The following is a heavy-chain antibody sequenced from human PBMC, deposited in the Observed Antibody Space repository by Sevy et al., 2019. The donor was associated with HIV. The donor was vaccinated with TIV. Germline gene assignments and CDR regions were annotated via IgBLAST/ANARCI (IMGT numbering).Heavy chain of an antibody. D-gene: IGHD1-20*01. V-gene: IGHV3-23*01. CDR2: IYPNGDVT. J-gene: IGHJ4*02. CDR1: GFTFINYA. CDR3: AKDFCRTDNCADLFDY. Sequence: GGSLRLSCAASGFTFINYAMTWVRQAPGKGLEWVSSIYPNGDVTFYAESGQGRFIISRDSSKNTLFLQMNSLRAEDTAVYYCAKDFCRTDNCADLFDYWGQGTLVTVSS.